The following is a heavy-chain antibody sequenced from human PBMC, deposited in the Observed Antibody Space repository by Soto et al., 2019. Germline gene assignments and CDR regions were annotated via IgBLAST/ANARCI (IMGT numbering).Heavy chain of an antibody. CDR1: GYTFTSQG. D-gene: IGHD3-22*01. CDR2: ISADNGNT. Sequence: ASVKVSCKASGYTFTSQGISWVRQAPGQGLEWMGWISADNGNTNYAQKLQGRVTMTTDTSTSTAYMELRSLRSDDTAVYDCARGGYYDSSGYYFFDYWGQGTLVTVSS. V-gene: IGHV1-18*01. CDR3: ARGGYYDSSGYYFFDY. J-gene: IGHJ4*02.